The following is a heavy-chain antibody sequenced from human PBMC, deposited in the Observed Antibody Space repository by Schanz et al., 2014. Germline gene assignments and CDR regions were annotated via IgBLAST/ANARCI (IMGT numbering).Heavy chain of an antibody. J-gene: IGHJ4*02. CDR3: AKEDRNHNSDYVY. D-gene: IGHD3-22*01. CDR1: GFTFSDYS. V-gene: IGHV3-30*02. CDR2: IRYDGSSK. Sequence: VHLVESGGGLVKPGGSLRLSCGASGFTFSDYSMHWVRQAPGRGLEWVAFIRYDGSSKYYADSVRGRFTISRDDSKNTLYLQMNSLRPEDTAVYYCAKEDRNHNSDYVYWGQGTLVTVSS.